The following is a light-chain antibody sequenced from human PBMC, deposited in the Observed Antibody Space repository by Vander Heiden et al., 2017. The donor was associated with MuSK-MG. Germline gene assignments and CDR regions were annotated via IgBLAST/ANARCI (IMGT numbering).Light chain of an antibody. CDR2: SNS. J-gene: IGLJ3*02. Sequence: QSVLTHSPSASGTPGQSVTISCSGSSSNVGSNTVTWYQQLPGTAPKVLVYSNSQRRSGVPDRFSGSKSGTSASLAISGLQSEDEADYYCAAWDASLNGWVFGGGTKLTVL. CDR3: AAWDASLNGWV. CDR1: SSNVGSNT. V-gene: IGLV1-44*01.